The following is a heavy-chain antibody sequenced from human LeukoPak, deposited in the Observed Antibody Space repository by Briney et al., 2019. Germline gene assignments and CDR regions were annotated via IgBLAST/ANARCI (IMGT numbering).Heavy chain of an antibody. CDR3: ARDLLGYCSGGSCPSWDY. J-gene: IGHJ4*02. V-gene: IGHV4-39*07. CDR1: GGSISSSSYY. D-gene: IGHD2-15*01. Sequence: SETLSLTCTVSGGSISSSSYYWGWIRQPPGKGLEWIGSIYYSGSTYYNPSLKSRVTISVDTSKNQFSLKLSSVTAADTAVYYCARDLLGYCSGGSCPSWDYWGQGTLVTVSS. CDR2: IYYSGST.